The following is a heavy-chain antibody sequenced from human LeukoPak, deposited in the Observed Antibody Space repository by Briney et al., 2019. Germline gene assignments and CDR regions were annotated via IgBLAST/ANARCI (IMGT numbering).Heavy chain of an antibody. Sequence: GESLKISCKGSGYTFTDYWIGWVRQIPGKGLEWMGIIYAGDADTKFSPSFQGQVTISADKSISTAYLQWSSLKASDTAMYYCARASGGGSSPDYWGQGALVTVSS. CDR3: ARASGGGSSPDY. J-gene: IGHJ4*02. V-gene: IGHV5-51*01. CDR2: IYAGDADT. CDR1: GYTFTDYW. D-gene: IGHD3-16*01.